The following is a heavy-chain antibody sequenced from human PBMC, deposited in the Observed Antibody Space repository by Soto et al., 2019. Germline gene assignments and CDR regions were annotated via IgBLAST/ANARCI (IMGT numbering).Heavy chain of an antibody. Sequence: QVQLVQSGADVKKPGSSVKVSCQASGGTFCSYAIRWVRQAPGQGLEWMGGFIPIFGTANYAQKFQGRVTITADESTSTAYMELSSLRSEDTAVYYWAQSPVGQQLVRDYFYDWGQGTLVTVSS. V-gene: IGHV1-69*01. CDR3: AQSPVGQQLVRDYFYD. CDR2: FIPIFGTA. CDR1: GGTFCSYA. J-gene: IGHJ4*02. D-gene: IGHD6-13*01.